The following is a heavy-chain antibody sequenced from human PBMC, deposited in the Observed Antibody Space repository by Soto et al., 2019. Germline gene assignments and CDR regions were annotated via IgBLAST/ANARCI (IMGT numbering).Heavy chain of an antibody. J-gene: IGHJ4*02. Sequence: QVKLQESGPGLVQPAQTLSLSCTVSGGSITSGGIYWSWLRHYPRQGLEWIGYIYHSGSTTYNPSLTSRVTISVDTSKHQFSLTVTSLTVADTAVYYCARFNSRSGTEYFDYWGQGTLVTVSS. CDR1: GGSITSGGIY. CDR3: ARFNSRSGTEYFDY. V-gene: IGHV4-31*03. CDR2: IYHSGST. D-gene: IGHD6-19*01.